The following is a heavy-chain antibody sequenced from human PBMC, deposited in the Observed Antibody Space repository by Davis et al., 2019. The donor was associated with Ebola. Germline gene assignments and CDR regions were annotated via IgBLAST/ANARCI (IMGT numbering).Heavy chain of an antibody. Sequence: PSETLSLTCAVYGGSSSGYYWSWIRQPPGKGLEWIGEINHSGSTNYNPSLKSRVTISVDTSKNQFSLKLSSVTAAETAVYYCARGRGFSAYCGGDCYSDYWGQGTLVTVSS. CDR2: INHSGST. J-gene: IGHJ4*02. CDR3: ARGRGFSAYCGGDCYSDY. CDR1: GGSSSGYY. D-gene: IGHD2-21*02. V-gene: IGHV4-34*01.